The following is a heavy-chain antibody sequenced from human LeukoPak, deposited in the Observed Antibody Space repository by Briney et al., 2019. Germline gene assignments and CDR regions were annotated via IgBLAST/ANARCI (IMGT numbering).Heavy chain of an antibody. CDR3: ARQVRLERRYYYYYMDV. CDR2: INHSGST. J-gene: IGHJ6*03. Sequence: PSETLSLTCAVYGGSLSDYYWSWIRQPPGKGLEWIGEINHSGSTNYNPSLKSRVTISLDTSKNQFSLKLSSVTAADTAVYYCARQVRLERRYYYYYMDVWDKGTTVTVSS. V-gene: IGHV4-34*01. D-gene: IGHD1-1*01. CDR1: GGSLSDYY.